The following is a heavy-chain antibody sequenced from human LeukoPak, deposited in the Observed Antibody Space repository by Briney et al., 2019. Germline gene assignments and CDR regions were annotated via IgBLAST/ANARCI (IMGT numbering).Heavy chain of an antibody. Sequence: GGSLRLSCAASGFTFSSYAMHWVRQAPGKGLEWVAVISYDGSNKYYADSVKGRFTISRDNSKNTLYLQMNSLRAEDTAVYYCARDRSSGSGYYSGGFDYWGQGTLVTVSS. CDR1: GFTFSSYA. CDR3: ARDRSSGSGYYSGGFDY. V-gene: IGHV3-30-3*01. D-gene: IGHD3-22*01. CDR2: ISYDGSNK. J-gene: IGHJ4*02.